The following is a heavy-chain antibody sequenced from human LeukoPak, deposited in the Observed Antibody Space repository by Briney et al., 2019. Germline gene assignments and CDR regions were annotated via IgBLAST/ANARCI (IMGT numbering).Heavy chain of an antibody. CDR1: GYTFNNYG. Sequence: ASVKVSCKASGYTFNNYGISWVGQPPGQGLSGMGWISPYNRNTDYAQKFQGRLTMTTDTSTNTVYMELRNLGYDDTAIYYCARDWGSTTTPNWFDPWGQGTLVTVSS. CDR2: ISPYNRNT. CDR3: ARDWGSTTTPNWFDP. V-gene: IGHV1-18*01. J-gene: IGHJ5*02. D-gene: IGHD2-15*01.